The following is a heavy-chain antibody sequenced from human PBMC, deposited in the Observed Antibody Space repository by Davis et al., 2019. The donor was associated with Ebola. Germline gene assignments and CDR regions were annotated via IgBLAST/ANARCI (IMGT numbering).Heavy chain of an antibody. D-gene: IGHD6-19*01. V-gene: IGHV3-11*06. Sequence: FTFSRDNAKNSLYLQMNSLRAEDTAVFYCARGRGWRQGNWFDPWGQGTLVTVSS. J-gene: IGHJ5*02. CDR3: ARGRGWRQGNWFDP.